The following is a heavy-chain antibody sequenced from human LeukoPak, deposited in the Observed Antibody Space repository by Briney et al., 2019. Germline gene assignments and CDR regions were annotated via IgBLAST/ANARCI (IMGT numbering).Heavy chain of an antibody. V-gene: IGHV4-39*01. J-gene: IGHJ6*03. CDR1: GGSISSSSYY. CDR2: IYYSGSP. D-gene: IGHD3-10*01. Sequence: SETLSLTCTVSGGSISSSSYYWGWIRQPPGKGLEWIGNIYYSGSPYYNPSLKSRVTISVDTSKNQFSLKLSSVTAADTAVYYCARCNYYGSGNYYYYYYMDVWGKGTTVTVSS. CDR3: ARCNYYGSGNYYYYYYMDV.